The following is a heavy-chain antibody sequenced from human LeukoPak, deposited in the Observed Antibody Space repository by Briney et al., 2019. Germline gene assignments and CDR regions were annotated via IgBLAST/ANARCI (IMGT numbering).Heavy chain of an antibody. D-gene: IGHD3-22*01. Sequence: GGSLRLSCAASGFTFSSYAMSWVRQAPGKGLEWVSAISGSGGSTYYADSVKGRFTISRDNSKSTLYLQMNSLRAEDTAVYYCAKGGKYYYDSSGYYFPGPGYYWGQGTLVTVSS. CDR2: ISGSGGST. CDR1: GFTFSSYA. V-gene: IGHV3-23*01. CDR3: AKGGKYYYDSSGYYFPGPGYY. J-gene: IGHJ4*02.